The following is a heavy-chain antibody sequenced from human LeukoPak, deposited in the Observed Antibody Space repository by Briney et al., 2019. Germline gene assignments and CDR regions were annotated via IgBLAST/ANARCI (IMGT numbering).Heavy chain of an antibody. CDR3: ARAGYSNSSRDNYYYYYGMDV. CDR1: GGTFSSYA. V-gene: IGHV1-69*01. J-gene: IGHJ6*02. D-gene: IGHD6-13*01. CDR2: IIPIFGTT. Sequence: SVNVSCKASGGTFSSYAISWVRQAPRQGLEWMGGIIPIFGTTNYAQTFQGRVTITADESTSTAYMELSSLRSEDTAVYYCARAGYSNSSRDNYYYYYGMDVWGQGTTVTVSS.